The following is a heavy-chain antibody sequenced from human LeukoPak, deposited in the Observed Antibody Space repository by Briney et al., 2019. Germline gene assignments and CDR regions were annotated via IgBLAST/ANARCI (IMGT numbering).Heavy chain of an antibody. CDR2: IWYDGSNK. Sequence: GGSLRLSCAASGFTFSSYGMHWVRQAPGKGLEWVAVIWYDGSNKYYADSVKGRFTISRDNSKNTLYLQMNSLRAEDTAVYYCARGDPGLHYDYWGQGTLVTVSS. CDR1: GFTFSSYG. J-gene: IGHJ4*02. V-gene: IGHV3-33*01. CDR3: ARGDPGLHYDY. D-gene: IGHD3-16*01.